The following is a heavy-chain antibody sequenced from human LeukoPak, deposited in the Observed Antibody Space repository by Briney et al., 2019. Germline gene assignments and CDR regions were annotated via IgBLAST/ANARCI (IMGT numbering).Heavy chain of an antibody. CDR1: GFTLSSYA. CDR3: AKLNVRGVDYYYYGMDV. V-gene: IGHV3-23*01. Sequence: GGSLRLSCVASGFTLSSYAMSWVRQAPGKGLEWVSGSSGSGGSTYYADSVKGRFTISRDNSKNTLYLQMNSLGAEDTAVFYCAKLNVRGVDYYYYGMDVWGQGTTVTVSS. CDR2: SSGSGGST. D-gene: IGHD3-10*01. J-gene: IGHJ6*02.